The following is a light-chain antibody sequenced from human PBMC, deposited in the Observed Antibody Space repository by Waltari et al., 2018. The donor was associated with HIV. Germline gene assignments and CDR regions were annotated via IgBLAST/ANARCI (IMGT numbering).Light chain of an antibody. CDR1: QSLVHSDGNTY. V-gene: IGKV2-24*01. CDR3: MQSTQFPRS. J-gene: IGKJ1*01. CDR2: QIS. Sequence: DVVLTQTPLSSPVTVGQPASISCRSSQSLVHSDGNTYLNWLHQRPGQPPRLLIYQISKRFSGVPDRFSGSGAVTDFTLRISRVEVEDVGVYYCMQSTQFPRSFGQGTKVEIK.